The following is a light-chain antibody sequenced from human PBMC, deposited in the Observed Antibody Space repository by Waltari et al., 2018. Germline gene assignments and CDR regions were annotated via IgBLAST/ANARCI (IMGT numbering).Light chain of an antibody. J-gene: IGLJ2*01. CDR2: QDT. Sequence: SYEVTQPPSVSVSPGQTATITCSGDKLGDTYACWYQQKPGQSPVLVIYQDTERPSGIPERFSGSNSGNTATLTISGTQARDEADYYCQAWDSSTGVVFGGGTRLTVL. CDR1: KLGDTY. V-gene: IGLV3-1*01. CDR3: QAWDSSTGVV.